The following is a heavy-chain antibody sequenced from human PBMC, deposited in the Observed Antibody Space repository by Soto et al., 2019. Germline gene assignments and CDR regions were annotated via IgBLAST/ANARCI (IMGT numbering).Heavy chain of an antibody. CDR1: GYTFTGYY. Sequence: ASVKVSCKASGYTFTGYYMHWVRQAPGQGLEWMGWINPNSGGTNYAQKFQGWVTMTRDTSISTAYMELSRLRSDDTAVYYCARGGDRATVTNPYYYYYMYVWGKGTTVTVSS. D-gene: IGHD4-17*01. CDR3: ARGGDRATVTNPYYYYYMYV. J-gene: IGHJ6*03. V-gene: IGHV1-2*04. CDR2: INPNSGGT.